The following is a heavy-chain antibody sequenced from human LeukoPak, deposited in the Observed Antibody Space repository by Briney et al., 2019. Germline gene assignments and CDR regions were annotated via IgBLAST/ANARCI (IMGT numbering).Heavy chain of an antibody. CDR2: ISSNGGNT. CDR1: GFTFSSYA. D-gene: IGHD3-10*01. CDR3: VRSHTPSYYYGSGTLGAYSDY. V-gene: IGHV3-64*01. J-gene: IGHJ4*02. Sequence: GVSLRLSCAASGFTFSSYAMHWVRQAPGRGLEYVSAISSNGGNTYYANSVKGRFTISRDNSKNTLYLQMGSLRAEDMAVYYCVRSHTPSYYYGSGTLGAYSDYSGEGWLASAS.